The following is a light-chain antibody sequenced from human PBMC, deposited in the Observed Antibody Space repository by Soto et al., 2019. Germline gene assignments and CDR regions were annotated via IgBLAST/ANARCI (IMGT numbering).Light chain of an antibody. J-gene: IGKJ4*02. CDR1: RSISTY. CDR2: EAL. CDR3: QQRDNLPLT. V-gene: IGKV3-11*01. Sequence: VTQKPAEVCLFPGESRSLCSRASRSISTYLAWYQQKPGQAPRLLIYEALNRATGIPARFSGCGSGTDFTLTISSLEPEDFAVYYCQQRDNLPLTFGGGTKVDIK.